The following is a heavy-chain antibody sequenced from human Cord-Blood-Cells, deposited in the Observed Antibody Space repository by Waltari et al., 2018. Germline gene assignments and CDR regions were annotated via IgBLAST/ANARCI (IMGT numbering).Heavy chain of an antibody. Sequence: QVQLQQWGAGLLKPSETLSLTCAVYGGSFSGYYWSWIRQPPGKGLEWIGEINHSGSTHYNPSLKSRVTISVDTSKNQFSLKLSSVTAADTAVYYCASLRGYSGYDYGFDYWGQGTLVTVSS. CDR1: GGSFSGYY. J-gene: IGHJ4*02. V-gene: IGHV4-34*01. CDR3: ASLRGYSGYDYGFDY. D-gene: IGHD5-12*01. CDR2: INHSGST.